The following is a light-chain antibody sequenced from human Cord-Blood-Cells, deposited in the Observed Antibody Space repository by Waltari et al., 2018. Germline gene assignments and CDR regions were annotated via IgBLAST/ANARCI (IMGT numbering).Light chain of an antibody. CDR3: QQLYSYPRT. CDR1: QGISSY. Sequence: IQLTQSPSSLSASVGDRVTITCRASQGISSYLAWYQQKPGKAPKLLIYAASTLQSGVPSRFSGSGSGTDFTLTISSLQPEDFATYYCQQLYSYPRTFGQGTKLEIK. V-gene: IGKV1-9*01. J-gene: IGKJ2*01. CDR2: AAS.